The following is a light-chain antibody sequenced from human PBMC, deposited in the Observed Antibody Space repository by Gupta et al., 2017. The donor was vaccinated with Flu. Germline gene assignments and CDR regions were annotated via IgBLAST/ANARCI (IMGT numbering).Light chain of an antibody. J-gene: IGKJ2*01. CDR1: QDISRS. CDR2: GAS. CDR3: QQSDSYPLYT. Sequence: DIQMTQSPSSLSASVGDRVTITCRASQDISRSLNWYQQKPGRAPKLLIYGASTLHSGVPSRFSGSGSGTDVTLTISSRQQEDFATYYCQQSDSYPLYTFGQGT. V-gene: IGKV1-39*01.